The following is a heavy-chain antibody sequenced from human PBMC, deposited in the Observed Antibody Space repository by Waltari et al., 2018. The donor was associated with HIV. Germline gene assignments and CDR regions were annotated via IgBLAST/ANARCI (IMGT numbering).Heavy chain of an antibody. V-gene: IGHV1-2*02. D-gene: IGHD3-22*01. CDR2: INPSRGGT. Sequence: QVQLVQSGAEVRKPGASVRVSYKASGNTFTYNYLHWVRQDPGQGLEWMGWINPSRGGTKYAQRFQGRVTMTRDTSINTAYMDLSGLTSDDTAVYFCARDRSIVSRHYDNAVSPYFDSWGQGTLVTVSS. J-gene: IGHJ4*02. CDR1: GNTFTYNY. CDR3: ARDRSIVSRHYDNAVSPYFDS.